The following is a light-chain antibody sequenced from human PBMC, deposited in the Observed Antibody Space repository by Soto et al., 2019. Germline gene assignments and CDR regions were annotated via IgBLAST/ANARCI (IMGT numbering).Light chain of an antibody. Sequence: EIVLTQSPATLSLSPGERATLSCRASQSVSHYLAWYQQKPGQAPRLLIYDASNRATGVPARFSGSGSGTDFTLTISSLEPEDFAVYYCQQRSDWPLTFGGGTKVEIK. V-gene: IGKV3-11*01. J-gene: IGKJ4*01. CDR3: QQRSDWPLT. CDR2: DAS. CDR1: QSVSHY.